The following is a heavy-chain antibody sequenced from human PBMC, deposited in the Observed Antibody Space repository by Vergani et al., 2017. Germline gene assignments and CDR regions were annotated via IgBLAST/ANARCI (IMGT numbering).Heavy chain of an antibody. V-gene: IGHV4-30-4*01. D-gene: IGHD3-22*01. J-gene: IGHJ5*02. CDR1: GGSIRSGDYY. CDR2: IYYSGST. CDR3: ARCITXIVVVTSEGSWFYP. Sequence: QVQLQESGPGLVKPSQTLPLTCTVSGGSIRSGDYYWSWIRQPPGKGLEWIGYIYYSGSTYYNPSLKSRVTISVDTSKNQFSLKLSSVTAADTAVYYCARCITXIVVVTSEGSWFYPWGQGTLVTVSS.